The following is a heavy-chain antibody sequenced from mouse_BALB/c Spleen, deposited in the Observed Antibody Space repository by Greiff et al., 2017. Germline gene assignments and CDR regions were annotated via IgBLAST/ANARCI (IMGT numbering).Heavy chain of an antibody. CDR1: GFSLTSYG. D-gene: IGHD1-2*01. CDR2: IWAGGST. J-gene: IGHJ2*01. Sequence: VKLVESGPGLVAPSQSLSITCTVSGFSLTSYGVHWVRQPPGKGLEWLGVIWAGGSTNYNSALMSRLSISKDNSKSQVFLKMNSLQTDDTAMYYCARDWGNGGDFDYWGQGTTLTVSS. V-gene: IGHV2-9*02. CDR3: ARDWGNGGDFDY.